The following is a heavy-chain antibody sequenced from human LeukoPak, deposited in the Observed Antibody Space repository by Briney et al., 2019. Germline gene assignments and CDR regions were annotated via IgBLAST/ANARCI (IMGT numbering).Heavy chain of an antibody. Sequence: ASVKVSCKASGYTFSRYGISWVRQAPGQGLEWMGWFNAYNGNTNYVQKFQDRVTMTTDTSTSTAYMELRSLRSDDTAVYYCARDRRFLDEKTFDIWGQGTMVTGSS. V-gene: IGHV1-18*01. CDR2: FNAYNGNT. CDR3: ARDRRFLDEKTFDI. CDR1: GYTFSRYG. D-gene: IGHD3-3*01. J-gene: IGHJ3*02.